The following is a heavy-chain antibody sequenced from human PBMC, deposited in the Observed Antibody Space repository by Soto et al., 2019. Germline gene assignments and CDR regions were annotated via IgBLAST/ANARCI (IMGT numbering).Heavy chain of an antibody. CDR1: GGSISSYY. V-gene: IGHV4-59*01. CDR2: IYYSGST. Sequence: LSLTCTVSGGSISSYYWSWIRQPPGKGLEWIGYIYYSGSTNYNPSLKSRVTISVDTSKNQFSLKLSSLTAADTAVYYCARDQTGDSSGWYVHNYGMAFWGQGTTV. CDR3: ARDQTGDSSGWYVHNYGMAF. J-gene: IGHJ6*02. D-gene: IGHD6-19*01.